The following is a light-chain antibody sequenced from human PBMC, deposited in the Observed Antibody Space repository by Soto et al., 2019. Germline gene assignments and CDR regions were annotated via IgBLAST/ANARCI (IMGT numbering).Light chain of an antibody. J-gene: IGKJ4*01. CDR3: QQLDSYPLT. V-gene: IGKV1-9*01. Sequence: IQLTQSPSSLSASVGDRVTITCRASQGISSYLAWYQQKPGKAPKLLIYAASTLQGGVPSRFSGSGSGTDFTLTISCLQPEDFATYYCQQLDSYPLTFGGGTKVEIK. CDR2: AAS. CDR1: QGISSY.